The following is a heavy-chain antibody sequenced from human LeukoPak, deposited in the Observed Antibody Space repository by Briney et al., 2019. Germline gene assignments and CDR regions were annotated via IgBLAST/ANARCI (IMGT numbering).Heavy chain of an antibody. J-gene: IGHJ5*02. CDR1: GGSISSGSYY. V-gene: IGHV4-39*07. D-gene: IGHD1-26*01. Sequence: SETLSLTCTVSGGSISSGSYYWSWIRQPPGKGLEWIGEINHSGSTNYNPSLKSRVTISVDTSKNQFSLKLSSVTAADTAVYYCATLLVGATIRKDQNWFDPWGQGTLVTVSS. CDR2: INHSGST. CDR3: ATLLVGATIRKDQNWFDP.